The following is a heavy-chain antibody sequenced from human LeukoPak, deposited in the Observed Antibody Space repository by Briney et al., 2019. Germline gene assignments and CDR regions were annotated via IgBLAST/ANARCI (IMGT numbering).Heavy chain of an antibody. D-gene: IGHD6-13*01. CDR3: AKVFSSSWYFYQFDY. V-gene: IGHV3-23*01. CDR1: GFTFSSYA. CDR2: ISGSAGST. Sequence: GGSLRLSCAVSGFTFSSYAMSWVRQAPGKGLEWVSAISGSAGSTYYADSVKGRFTISRDNSKNTLYLQMNSLRAEDTAVYYCAKVFSSSWYFYQFDYWGQGTLVTVSS. J-gene: IGHJ4*02.